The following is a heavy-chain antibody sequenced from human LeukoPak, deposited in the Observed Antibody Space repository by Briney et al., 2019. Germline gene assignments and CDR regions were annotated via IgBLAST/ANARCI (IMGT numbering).Heavy chain of an antibody. D-gene: IGHD1-14*01. Sequence: YIHWIAVSLEQRLEWVGWINLHSGDTNYAQKFQGRVTITRDTSISTSYMELRRLRSDDTAVYYCASWAGGNAPVASFDYWGQGILVTVSS. CDR1: Y. CDR3: ASWAGGNAPVASFDY. CDR2: INLHSGDT. V-gene: IGHV1-2*02. J-gene: IGHJ4*02.